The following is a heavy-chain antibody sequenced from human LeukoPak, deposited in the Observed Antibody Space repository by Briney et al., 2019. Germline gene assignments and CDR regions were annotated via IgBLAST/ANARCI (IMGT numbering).Heavy chain of an antibody. D-gene: IGHD2-15*01. V-gene: IGHV1-18*01. CDR1: GYTFTSYG. Sequence: GASVKVSCKASGYTFTSYGISWVRQAPGQGLEWMGWISAYNGNTNYAQKLQGRVTMTTDTSTSTAYMELRSLRSDDTAVYYCARITKVVVAATGRLNNWFDPWGQGTLVTVSS. CDR3: ARITKVVVAATGRLNNWFDP. J-gene: IGHJ5*02. CDR2: ISAYNGNT.